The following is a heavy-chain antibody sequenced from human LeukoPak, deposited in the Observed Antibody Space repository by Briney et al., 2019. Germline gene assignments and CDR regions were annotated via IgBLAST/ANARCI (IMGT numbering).Heavy chain of an antibody. V-gene: IGHV1-18*01. CDR2: ISAYNGNT. Sequence: ASVKVSCKASGYTFTSYGISWVRQAPGQGLEWMGWISAYNGNTNYAQKLQGRVTMTTDTSTSTAYMELRSLRSDDTAVYYCARNRPGQFTVAAPPDYWGQGTLVTVSS. CDR1: GYTFTSYG. D-gene: IGHD4-23*01. J-gene: IGHJ4*02. CDR3: ARNRPGQFTVAAPPDY.